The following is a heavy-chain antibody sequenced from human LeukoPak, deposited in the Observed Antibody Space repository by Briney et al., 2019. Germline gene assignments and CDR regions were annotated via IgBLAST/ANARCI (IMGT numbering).Heavy chain of an antibody. Sequence: GGSLRLSCAASGFTFSSYGMHWVRQAPGKGLEWVAVISYDGSNKYYADSVKGRFTISRDNSKNTLYLQMNSLRAEDTAVYYCAKDGRGGSSGWYEAGYFDYWGQGTLVTVSS. D-gene: IGHD6-19*01. CDR3: AKDGRGGSSGWYEAGYFDY. V-gene: IGHV3-30*18. CDR2: ISYDGSNK. CDR1: GFTFSSYG. J-gene: IGHJ4*02.